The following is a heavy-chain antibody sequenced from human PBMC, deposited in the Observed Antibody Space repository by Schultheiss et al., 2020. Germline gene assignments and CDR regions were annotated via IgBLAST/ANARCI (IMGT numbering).Heavy chain of an antibody. D-gene: IGHD2-8*01. CDR2: ISGSGGST. J-gene: IGHJ4*02. CDR3: ARGTNYYFY. V-gene: IGHV3-23*01. CDR1: GFTVSSNY. Sequence: GGSLRLSCAASGFTVSSNYMSWVRQAPGKGLEWVSAISGSGGSTYYADSVKGRFTISRDNSKNTLYLQMNSLRAEDTAVYYCARGTNYYFYWGRGILVTVAS.